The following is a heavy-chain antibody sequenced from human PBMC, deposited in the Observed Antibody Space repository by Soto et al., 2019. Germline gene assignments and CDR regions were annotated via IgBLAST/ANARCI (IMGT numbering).Heavy chain of an antibody. J-gene: IGHJ6*02. D-gene: IGHD3-16*01. CDR2: IKPNSGGT. V-gene: IGHV1-2*04. CDR3: ARGGAVYYYYYYGMDV. Sequence: ASVKVSCKASGYTFTGYYMHWVRQAPGQGLEWMGWIKPNSGGTNYEQKLQGWVTMTRDTSISPAYMELSRMRSDDTAVYYCARGGAVYYYYYYGMDVWGQVNTVTVSS. CDR1: GYTFTGYY.